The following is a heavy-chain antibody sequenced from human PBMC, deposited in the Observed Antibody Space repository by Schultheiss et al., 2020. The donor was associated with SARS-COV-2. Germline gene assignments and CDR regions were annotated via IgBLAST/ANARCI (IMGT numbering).Heavy chain of an antibody. D-gene: IGHD2-2*02. J-gene: IGHJ6*02. CDR3: ARDGGCSSTSCYTDYYYYGMDV. Sequence: GGSLRLSCAASGFTFSSYGMHWVRQAPGKGLEWVAVIWYDGSNKYYADSVKGRFTISRDNSKNTLYLQMNSQRAEDTAVYYCARDGGCSSTSCYTDYYYYGMDVWGQGTTVTVSS. CDR2: IWYDGSNK. V-gene: IGHV3-33*01. CDR1: GFTFSSYG.